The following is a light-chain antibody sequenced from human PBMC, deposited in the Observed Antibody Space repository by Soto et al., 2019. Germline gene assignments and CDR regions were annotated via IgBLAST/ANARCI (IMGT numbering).Light chain of an antibody. Sequence: EIVLTQSPGTLSLSPGDRATLSCRASQTVSSSYLAWYQQKPGQAPRLLLYGASSRATGIPDRFSGSGSGTDFTLTISRLQPEDFATYFCQQYGSSRTFGQGTKADIK. CDR1: QTVSSSY. J-gene: IGKJ1*01. CDR2: GAS. CDR3: QQYGSSRT. V-gene: IGKV3-20*01.